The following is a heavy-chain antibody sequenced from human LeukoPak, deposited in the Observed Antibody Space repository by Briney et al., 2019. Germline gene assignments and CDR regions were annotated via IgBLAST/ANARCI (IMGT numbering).Heavy chain of an antibody. CDR1: GGSFSGYY. D-gene: IGHD5-24*01. CDR3: ASRGGYKFRFTDYYYYYMDV. J-gene: IGHJ6*03. Sequence: PSETLSLTCAVYGGSFSGYYWSWIRQPPGKGLEWIGEINHSGNSKYNPSLKSRVTISVDTSKNQFSLKLSSVTAADTAVYYCASRGGYKFRFTDYYYYYMDVWGNGTTVTVSS. V-gene: IGHV4-34*01. CDR2: INHSGNS.